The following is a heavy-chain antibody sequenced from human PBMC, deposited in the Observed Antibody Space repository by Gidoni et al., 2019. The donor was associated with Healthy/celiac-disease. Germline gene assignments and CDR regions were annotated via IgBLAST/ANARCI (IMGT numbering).Heavy chain of an antibody. Sequence: EVQLLESGGGLVRPGGSLRLSCAASGFTFSSYAMSWVRQAPGKGLWWVSAISGSGVSTYYADSVKGRFTISRDNAKNTLYRQMNSLRAEDTAVYYCAKGGTYYDFWSTDYWGQGTLVTVSS. J-gene: IGHJ4*02. V-gene: IGHV3-23*01. D-gene: IGHD3-3*01. CDR2: ISGSGVST. CDR3: AKGGTYYDFWSTDY. CDR1: GFTFSSYA.